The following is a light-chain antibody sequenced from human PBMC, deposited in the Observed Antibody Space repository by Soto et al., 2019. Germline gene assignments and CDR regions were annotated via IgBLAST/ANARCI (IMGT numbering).Light chain of an antibody. CDR3: QQSNSYPLT. CDR2: GAS. V-gene: IGKV1-9*01. J-gene: IGKJ4*01. Sequence: IQVTQSPSSLSASGGDRVTITCRASQGIGSNLAWYLQKPGEAPKLLVYGASTLQSGVPSRFSGSGSGTVFTLTITSLQPEDFATYYCQQSNSYPLTFGGGTKV. CDR1: QGIGSN.